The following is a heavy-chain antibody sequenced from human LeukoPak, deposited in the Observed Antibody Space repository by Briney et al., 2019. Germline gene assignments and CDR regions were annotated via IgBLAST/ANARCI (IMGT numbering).Heavy chain of an antibody. Sequence: GGSLRLSCAASGFTFSSYAMSWVRQAPGKGLEWVSGISGSGSRTYNADSVKGRFTISRDNSKNTLYLQMNSLRAEDTAVYYCAKGYCNSITCTFDYWGQGTLVTVSS. CDR2: ISGSGSRT. CDR1: GFTFSSYA. V-gene: IGHV3-23*01. D-gene: IGHD2-2*01. J-gene: IGHJ4*02. CDR3: AKGYCNSITCTFDY.